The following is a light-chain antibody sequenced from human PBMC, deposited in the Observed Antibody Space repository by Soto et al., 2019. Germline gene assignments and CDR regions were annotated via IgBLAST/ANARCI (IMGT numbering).Light chain of an antibody. J-gene: IGLJ1*01. CDR3: CSYAGRDTLYV. Sequence: QSEVTQPASVSGSPGQSVTISCTGTSRDIGAYNYVSWYQLHPGNAPKLMIYDVSNRPSGVSNRFSGSKSGNTASLTISGLQAEDEADYYCCSYAGRDTLYVFGSGTKVTVL. V-gene: IGLV2-14*03. CDR2: DVS. CDR1: SRDIGAYNY.